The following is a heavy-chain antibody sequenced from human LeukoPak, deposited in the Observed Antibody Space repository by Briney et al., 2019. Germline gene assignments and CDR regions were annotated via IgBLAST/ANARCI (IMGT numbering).Heavy chain of an antibody. CDR1: GGSISYYY. Sequence: SETLSLTCTVSGGSISYYYWSWIRQPPGKGLEWIGYIYPSGSTNYNPSLKSRVTISVDTSKDQFSLKLSSVTAADTAVYYCARVLYFDYYMDVWGKGTTVTISS. V-gene: IGHV4-4*08. CDR3: ARVLYFDYYMDV. CDR2: IYPSGST. J-gene: IGHJ6*03. D-gene: IGHD3-16*01.